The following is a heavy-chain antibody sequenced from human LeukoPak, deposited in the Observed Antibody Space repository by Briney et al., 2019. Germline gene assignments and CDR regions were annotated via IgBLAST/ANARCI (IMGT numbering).Heavy chain of an antibody. CDR2: ISAYNGNT. CDR3: ARDRGAFSGSYDLDY. D-gene: IGHD1-26*01. V-gene: IGHV1-18*01. CDR1: GYTFTSYG. Sequence: ASVKVSCKASGYTFTSYGISWVRQAPGQGLEWMGWISAYNGNTNYAQKLQGRVTMTTDISTSTAYMELRSLRSDDTAVYYCARDRGAFSGSYDLDYWGQGTLVTVSS. J-gene: IGHJ4*02.